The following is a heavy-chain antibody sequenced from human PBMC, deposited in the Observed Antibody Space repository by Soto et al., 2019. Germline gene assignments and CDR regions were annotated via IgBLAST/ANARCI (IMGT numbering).Heavy chain of an antibody. J-gene: IGHJ4*01. CDR1: GYTFTSYA. D-gene: IGHD6-13*01. Sequence: ASVKVSCKASGYTFTSYAMHWVRQAPGQRLEWMGWINAGNGNTKYSQKFQGRVTITRDTSASTAYMELSSLRSEDTAVYYCASGPRFGDISPGAPLLIPAAGLDYWG. CDR2: INAGNGNT. CDR3: ASGPRFGDISPGAPLLIPAAGLDY. V-gene: IGHV1-3*01.